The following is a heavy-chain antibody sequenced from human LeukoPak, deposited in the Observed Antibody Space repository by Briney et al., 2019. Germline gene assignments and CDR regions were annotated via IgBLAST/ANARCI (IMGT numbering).Heavy chain of an antibody. CDR1: GYTFNIYG. V-gene: IGHV1-18*01. Sequence: ASVKVSCKASGYTFNIYGISWVRQAPGQGLEWMGWISAYNGNTDYAQKLQGRVTMTTDTSTSTAYMELRSLRSDDTAVCYCARDSSEWSMDYWGQGTLVTVSS. D-gene: IGHD3-22*01. J-gene: IGHJ4*02. CDR3: ARDSSEWSMDY. CDR2: ISAYNGNT.